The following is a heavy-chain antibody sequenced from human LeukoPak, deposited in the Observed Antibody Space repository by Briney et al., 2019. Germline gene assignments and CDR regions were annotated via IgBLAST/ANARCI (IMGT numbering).Heavy chain of an antibody. Sequence: SVKVSCKASGGTFSSYTVSWVRQAPGQGLEWMGRIIPILGIANYAQKFQGRVTITADKSTSTAYMELSSLRSEDTAVYYCAREIPYYDSSGYYFDYWGQGTLVTVSS. CDR3: AREIPYYDSSGYYFDY. V-gene: IGHV1-69*04. D-gene: IGHD3-22*01. CDR2: IIPILGIA. CDR1: GGTFSSYT. J-gene: IGHJ4*02.